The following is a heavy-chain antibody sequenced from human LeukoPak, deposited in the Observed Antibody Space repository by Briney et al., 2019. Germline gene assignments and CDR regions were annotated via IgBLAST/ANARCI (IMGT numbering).Heavy chain of an antibody. Sequence: GGSLRLSCAASGFTFSSYWMSWVRQAPGKGLEWVANIKQDGSEKYYVDSVKGRFTISRDNAKNSLYLQMNSLRAEDTAVYYCARERYYYDSSGYPPDYDAFDIWGQGTMVTVSS. CDR2: IKQDGSEK. D-gene: IGHD3-22*01. CDR1: GFTFSSYW. J-gene: IGHJ3*02. CDR3: ARERYYYDSSGYPPDYDAFDI. V-gene: IGHV3-7*01.